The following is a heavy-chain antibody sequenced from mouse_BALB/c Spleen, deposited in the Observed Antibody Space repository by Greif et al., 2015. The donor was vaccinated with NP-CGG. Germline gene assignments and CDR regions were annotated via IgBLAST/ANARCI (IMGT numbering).Heavy chain of an antibody. CDR3: TSGDYAWFAY. Sequence: VQLKQSGTVLARPGASVKMSCKASGYTFTSYWMRWVKQRPGQGLEWIGAIYPGNSDTSYSQKFKGKAKLTAVTSTSTAYMELSSLTNEDSAVYYCTSGDYAWFAYWGQGTLVTVSA. J-gene: IGHJ3*01. CDR1: GYTFTSYW. V-gene: IGHV1-5*01. D-gene: IGHD2-4*01. CDR2: IYPGNSDT.